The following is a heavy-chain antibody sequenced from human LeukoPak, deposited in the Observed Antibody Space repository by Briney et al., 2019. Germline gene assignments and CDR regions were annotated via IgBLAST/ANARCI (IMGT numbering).Heavy chain of an antibody. V-gene: IGHV4-34*01. D-gene: IGHD3-22*01. Sequence: KPSETLSLTCAVYGGSFSGYYWSWIRQPPGKGLEWIGEINHSGSTNYNPSLKSRVTISIDTSKKQFSLKLRSVTAADTAVYYCARPYRDYDSSGYYWYFDLWGRGTLVTVSS. CDR3: ARPYRDYDSSGYYWYFDL. CDR1: GGSFSGYY. CDR2: INHSGST. J-gene: IGHJ2*01.